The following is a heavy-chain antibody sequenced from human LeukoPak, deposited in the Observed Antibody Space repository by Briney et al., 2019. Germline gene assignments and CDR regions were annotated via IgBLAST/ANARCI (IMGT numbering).Heavy chain of an antibody. V-gene: IGHV1-69*05. CDR1: GGTFSSYA. J-gene: IGHJ6*03. Sequence: ASVKVSCKASGGTFSSYAIGWVRQAPGQGLEWMGGSIPIFGTANYAQKFQGRVTITTDAYKSTAYMELSRLRSEDTAVYYCARDRLELHTSYYYYYMDVWGKGTTVTVSS. D-gene: IGHD1-7*01. CDR3: ARDRLELHTSYYYYYMDV. CDR2: SIPIFGTA.